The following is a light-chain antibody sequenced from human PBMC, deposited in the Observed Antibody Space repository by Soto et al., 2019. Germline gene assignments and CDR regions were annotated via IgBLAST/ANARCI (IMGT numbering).Light chain of an antibody. Sequence: DIVLTQSPDSLAVSLGERATINCKSSQSVLYSSNNKNYLAWYQQKPVQPPKLLIYWASTRESGVPDRFSGSGSGTDFTLTISSLQAEDVAFYYCQLYYSPPLFGQGTRLEIK. V-gene: IGKV4-1*01. J-gene: IGKJ5*01. CDR1: QSVLYSSNNKNY. CDR3: QLYYSPPL. CDR2: WAS.